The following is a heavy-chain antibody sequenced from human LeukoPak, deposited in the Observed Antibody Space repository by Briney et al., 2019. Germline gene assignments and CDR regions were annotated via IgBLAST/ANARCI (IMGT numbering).Heavy chain of an antibody. CDR1: GYRFTSYH. Sequence: ASVKVSCKASGYRFTSYHMHWVRQAPGQGLEWMGIINPSGGSTNYAQKFQGRVTMTRDTSTSTVYMELSSLRAEDTAVYYCARAGPMIGLLGSFYYYYYMDVWGKGTTVTISS. J-gene: IGHJ6*03. CDR2: INPSGGST. CDR3: ARAGPMIGLLGSFYYYYYMDV. D-gene: IGHD3-10*02. V-gene: IGHV1-46*01.